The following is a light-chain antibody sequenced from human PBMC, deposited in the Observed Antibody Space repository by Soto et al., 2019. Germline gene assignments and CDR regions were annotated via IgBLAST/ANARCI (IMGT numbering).Light chain of an antibody. CDR2: RNN. CDR1: SSNIGKNT. J-gene: IGLJ2*01. V-gene: IGLV1-44*01. Sequence: QSVLTQPPSAYGTPGQMVTISCSGSSSNIGKNTVNWYQQLPGTAPQLLIFRNNQRPSGVPDRFSGSKSGTSASLTISGLQSDDEADYYCAAWDDGLIGSVAFGGGTKVTVL. CDR3: AAWDDGLIGSVA.